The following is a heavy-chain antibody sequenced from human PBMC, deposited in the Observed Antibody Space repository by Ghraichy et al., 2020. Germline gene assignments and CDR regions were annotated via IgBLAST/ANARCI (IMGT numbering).Heavy chain of an antibody. CDR3: ARLGYSYGFSIPESYFDY. J-gene: IGHJ4*02. CDR1: GFTVSSNY. D-gene: IGHD5-18*01. CDR2: IYSGGST. V-gene: IGHV3-66*04. Sequence: GGSLRLSCAASGFTVSSNYMSWVRQAPGKGLEWVSVIYSGGSTYYADSVKGRFTISRDNSKNTLYLQMNSLRAEDTAVYYCARLGYSYGFSIPESYFDYWGQGTLVTVSS.